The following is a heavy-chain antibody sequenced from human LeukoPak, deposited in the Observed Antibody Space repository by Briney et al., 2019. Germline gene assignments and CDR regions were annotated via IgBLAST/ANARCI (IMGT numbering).Heavy chain of an antibody. CDR3: VSAYGGLLDY. CDR1: GFIFSSYE. J-gene: IGHJ4*02. V-gene: IGHV3-48*03. CDR2: ISGNGHTI. D-gene: IGHD3-16*01. Sequence: PGGSLRPSCAASGFIFSSYEMNWVRQAPGKGLEWISYISGNGHTIYYADSVKGRFTISRDNMQNSLYMQMYSLRAEDTAVYYCVSAYGGLLDYWGQGTLVTVSS.